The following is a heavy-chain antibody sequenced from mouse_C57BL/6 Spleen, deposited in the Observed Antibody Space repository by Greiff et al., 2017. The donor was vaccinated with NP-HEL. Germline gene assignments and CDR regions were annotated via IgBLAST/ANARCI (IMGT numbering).Heavy chain of an antibody. CDR2: IWRGGST. D-gene: IGHD2-2*01. J-gene: IGHJ4*01. CDR3: AKIGYDDYAMDY. Sequence: VQLVESGPGLVQPSQSLSITCTVSGFSLTSYGVHWVRQSPGKGLEWLGVIWRGGSTDYNAAFMSRLSITKDNSKSQVFFKMNSLQADDTAIYYCAKIGYDDYAMDYWGQGTSVTVSS. V-gene: IGHV2-5*01. CDR1: GFSLTSYG.